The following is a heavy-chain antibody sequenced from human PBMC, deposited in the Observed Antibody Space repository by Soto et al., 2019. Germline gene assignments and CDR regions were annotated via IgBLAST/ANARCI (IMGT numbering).Heavy chain of an antibody. J-gene: IGHJ4*02. CDR2: MNERGTT. Sequence: SETLSLTCAVYGGSFSGHYWGWIRQSPGKGLEWIGEMNERGTTNYNPSLKSRVTISVDTSKNQFSLKVYSVTAADTAVYYCARGSDFGDYRREDYWGQGTLVTVSS. D-gene: IGHD4-17*01. CDR1: GGSFSGHY. V-gene: IGHV4-34*01. CDR3: ARGSDFGDYRREDY.